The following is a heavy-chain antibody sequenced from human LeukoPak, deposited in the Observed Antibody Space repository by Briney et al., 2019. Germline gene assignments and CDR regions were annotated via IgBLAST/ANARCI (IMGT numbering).Heavy chain of an antibody. J-gene: IGHJ3*02. CDR3: ARSLQGNPTYDAFDI. Sequence: SETLSLTCAVYGGSFSGYYWSWIRQPPGKGLEWIGEINHSGITNYNPSLKSRVTISVDTSKNQFSLKLSSVTAADTAVYYCARSLQGNPTYDAFDIWGQGTMVTVSS. D-gene: IGHD4-23*01. V-gene: IGHV4-34*01. CDR2: INHSGIT. CDR1: GGSFSGYY.